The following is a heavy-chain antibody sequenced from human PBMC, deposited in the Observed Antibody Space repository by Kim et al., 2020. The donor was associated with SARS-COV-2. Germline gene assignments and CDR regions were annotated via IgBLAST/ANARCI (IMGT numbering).Heavy chain of an antibody. CDR1: GFTFSSYS. D-gene: IGHD2-21*02. Sequence: GGSLRLSCAASGFTFSSYSMNWVRQAPGKGLEWVSSISSSSSYIYYADSVKGRFTISRDNAKNSLYLQMNSLRAEDTAVYYCARGPYCGGDCYSNYYYYYGMDVWGQGTTVTVSS. J-gene: IGHJ6*02. CDR3: ARGPYCGGDCYSNYYYYYGMDV. V-gene: IGHV3-21*01. CDR2: ISSSSSYI.